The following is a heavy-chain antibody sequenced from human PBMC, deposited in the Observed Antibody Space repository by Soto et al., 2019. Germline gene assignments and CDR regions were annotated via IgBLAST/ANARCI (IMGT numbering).Heavy chain of an antibody. CDR3: ARDSGGFRLGESSLYGEQGSFDV. J-gene: IGHJ3*01. V-gene: IGHV4-34*01. D-gene: IGHD3-16*02. CDR1: YLSFIGYY. Sequence: ETLSLTCVVSYLSFIGYYWSWIRQPPGKGLEWIGEINYSGSTKFNPSLKSRVTLSIDTSKDQFSLRLSSVTAADTAVYYCARDSGGFRLGESSLYGEQGSFDVWDQGPLVTVSS. CDR2: INYSGST.